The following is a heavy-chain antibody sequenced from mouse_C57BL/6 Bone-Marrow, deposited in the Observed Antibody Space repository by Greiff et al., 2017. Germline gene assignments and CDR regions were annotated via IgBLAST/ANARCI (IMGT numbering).Heavy chain of an antibody. CDR3: ARHEYYGSSYGYLDV. Sequence: EVQLQESGGGLVQPGGSLKLSCAASGFTFSDYGMAWVRQAPRTGPEWVAFISNLAYSIYYADTVTGRFTISRENAKNTLYLEMNSLRSEDTAMYYCARHEYYGSSYGYLDVWGTGTTVTVSS. V-gene: IGHV5-15*01. CDR2: ISNLAYSI. D-gene: IGHD1-1*01. CDR1: GFTFSDYG. J-gene: IGHJ1*03.